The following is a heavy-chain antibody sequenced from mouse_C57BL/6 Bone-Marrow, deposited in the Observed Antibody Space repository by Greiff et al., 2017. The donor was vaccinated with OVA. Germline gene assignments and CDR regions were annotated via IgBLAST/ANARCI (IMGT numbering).Heavy chain of an antibody. CDR1: GYTFTSYW. J-gene: IGHJ4*01. V-gene: IGHV1-69*01. CDR3: AKIYSGAMDY. Sequence: VQLQQPGAELVMPGASVKLSCKASGYTFTSYWMHWVKQRPGQGLEWIGEIDPSDSYTNYNQKFKGKSTLTVDKSSSTAYMQLSSLTSEDSAVSYSAKIYSGAMDYWGQGTSVTVSA. CDR2: IDPSDSYT. D-gene: IGHD2-1*01.